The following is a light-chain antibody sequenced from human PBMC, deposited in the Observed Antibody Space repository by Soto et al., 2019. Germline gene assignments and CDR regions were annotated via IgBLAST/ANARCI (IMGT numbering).Light chain of an antibody. V-gene: IGKV3-15*01. CDR3: QQYRNWPRT. J-gene: IGKJ1*01. Sequence: EIVLTQSPGTLSLSPGATATLSFRASQTVSSNYLAWFQQKAGQAPRLLVYGASTKATDMPGRFSGRGSGTEFTLTINNLQSEDFAVYYCQQYRNWPRTFGQGTKVDIK. CDR2: GAS. CDR1: QTVSSN.